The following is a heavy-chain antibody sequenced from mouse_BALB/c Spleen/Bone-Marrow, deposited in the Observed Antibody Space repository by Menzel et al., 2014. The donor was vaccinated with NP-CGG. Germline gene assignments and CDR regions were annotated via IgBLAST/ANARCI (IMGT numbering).Heavy chain of an antibody. D-gene: IGHD2-2*01. V-gene: IGHV5-6-5*01. CDR1: GFTFSSYA. Sequence: EVQVVESGGGLVKPGGSLKLSCAASGFTFSSYAMSWVRQTPEKRLEWVASISSGGSTYYPDSVKGRFTISRDNARNTLYLQMNNLKSEDTAMYYCARQRGYAYAMDYWGQGTSVTVSS. CDR3: ARQRGYAYAMDY. J-gene: IGHJ4*01. CDR2: ISSGGST.